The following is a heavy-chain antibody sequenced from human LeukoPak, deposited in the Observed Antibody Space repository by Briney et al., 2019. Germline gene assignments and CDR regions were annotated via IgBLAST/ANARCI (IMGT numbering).Heavy chain of an antibody. CDR2: IYYSGST. V-gene: IGHV4-59*01. CDR1: GGSISSYY. D-gene: IGHD1-26*01. J-gene: IGHJ4*02. Sequence: PSETLSLTCTVSGGSISSYYWSWIRQPPGKGREWIGYIYYSGSTNYNPSLKSRVTISVDTSKNQFSLKLSSVTAADTAVYYCASHSSGSYYEFDYWGQGTLVTVSS. CDR3: ASHSSGSYYEFDY.